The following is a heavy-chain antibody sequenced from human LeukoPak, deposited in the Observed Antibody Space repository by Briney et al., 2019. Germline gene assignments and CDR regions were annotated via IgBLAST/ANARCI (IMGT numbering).Heavy chain of an antibody. Sequence: SETLSLTCTVSGYSLSSGYSWGWIRQPPGKGLEWIGSIYHSGSTYYNPSLKSRVTISVDTSKNPFSIKLSSVTAAGTAVYYFARGRAGRAYSYVNYYYYYMDVWGKGTTVTVSS. J-gene: IGHJ6*03. CDR1: GYSLSSGYS. V-gene: IGHV4-38-2*02. CDR3: ARGRAGRAYSYVNYYYYYMDV. CDR2: IYHSGST. D-gene: IGHD5-18*01.